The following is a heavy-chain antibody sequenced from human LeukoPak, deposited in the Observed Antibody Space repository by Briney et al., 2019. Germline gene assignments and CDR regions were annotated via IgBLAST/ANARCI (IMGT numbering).Heavy chain of an antibody. CDR1: GGSFSGYY. J-gene: IGHJ6*03. CDR3: ARRVGRYFGERAYYYNYMDV. Sequence: PSETLSLTCAVYGGSFSGYYWSWIRQPPGKGLEWIGEINHSGHTKYNPSLKSRVTISVDTSKNQFSLKLSSVTAADTAVYYCARRVGRYFGERAYYYNYMDVWGKGTTVTISS. CDR2: INHSGHT. D-gene: IGHD3-10*01. V-gene: IGHV4-34*01.